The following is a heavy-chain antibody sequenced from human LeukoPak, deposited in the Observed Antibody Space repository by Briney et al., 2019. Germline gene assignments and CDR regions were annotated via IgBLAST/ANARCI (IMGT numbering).Heavy chain of an antibody. D-gene: IGHD3-10*01. Sequence: GGSLRLSCAASGFTFSNYAMSWVRQAPGKGLEWVSSINDSGGNTYYADSVKGRFTISRRNPKNTLFLQMNSLRAEDTAVYFCAKAYSYGSGYFYSHFDYWGRGTLVTVSS. CDR2: INDSGGNT. J-gene: IGHJ4*02. CDR1: GFTFSNYA. CDR3: AKAYSYGSGYFYSHFDY. V-gene: IGHV3-23*01.